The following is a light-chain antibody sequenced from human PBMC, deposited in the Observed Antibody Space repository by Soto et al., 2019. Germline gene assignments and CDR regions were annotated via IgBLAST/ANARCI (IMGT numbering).Light chain of an antibody. V-gene: IGKV1-27*01. Sequence: DIQMTQSPSSLSASVGDRVTITCRASQGISNWLAWYQQKPGRVPKLLIYAASTLHSAVPSRFSGSGSGTDFTLTISSPQPEDVATYYCQKYNSAPWTFGQGTKVEIK. CDR2: AAS. J-gene: IGKJ1*01. CDR3: QKYNSAPWT. CDR1: QGISNW.